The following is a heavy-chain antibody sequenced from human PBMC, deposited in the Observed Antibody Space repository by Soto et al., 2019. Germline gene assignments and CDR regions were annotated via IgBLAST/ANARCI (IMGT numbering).Heavy chain of an antibody. V-gene: IGHV3-23*01. Sequence: EVQLLESGGGLVQPGGSLRLSCAASGFTFSSYAMSWVRQAPGKGLEWVSAISGSGGSTFYADSVKGRFTISRDNSKNTLYLQMNSLRAEDTAVYYCAKAPHYYDSSGPINYWGQGTLVTVSS. CDR2: ISGSGGST. CDR1: GFTFSSYA. J-gene: IGHJ4*02. D-gene: IGHD3-22*01. CDR3: AKAPHYYDSSGPINY.